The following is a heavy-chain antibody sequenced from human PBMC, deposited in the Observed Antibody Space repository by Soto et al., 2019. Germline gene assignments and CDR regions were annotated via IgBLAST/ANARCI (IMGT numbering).Heavy chain of an antibody. CDR2: ISYDGSNK. CDR3: AKVTVAGTYGIYYYGMDV. Sequence: QVQLVESGGGVVQPGRSLRLSCAASGFTFSSYGMHWVRQAPGKGLEWVAVISYDGSNKYYADSVKGRFTISRDNSKNTLDLQMNSLRAEDTAVYYCAKVTVAGTYGIYYYGMDVWGQGTTVTVSS. V-gene: IGHV3-30*18. CDR1: GFTFSSYG. D-gene: IGHD6-19*01. J-gene: IGHJ6*02.